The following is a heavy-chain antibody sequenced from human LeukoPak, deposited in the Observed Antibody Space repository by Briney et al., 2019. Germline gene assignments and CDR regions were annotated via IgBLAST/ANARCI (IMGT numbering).Heavy chain of an antibody. CDR3: AKRGVVIRVILVGFHKEAYYFDS. J-gene: IGHJ4*02. CDR1: GITLSNYG. D-gene: IGHD3-10*01. CDR2: ISDSGGRA. Sequence: GGSLRLSCAVSGITLSNYGMSWVRQAPGKGLEWVAGISDSGGRAKYADSVKGRFTISRDNPKNTLYLQMNSLRAEDTAVYFCAKRGVVIRVILVGFHKEAYYFDSWGQGALVTVSS. V-gene: IGHV3-23*01.